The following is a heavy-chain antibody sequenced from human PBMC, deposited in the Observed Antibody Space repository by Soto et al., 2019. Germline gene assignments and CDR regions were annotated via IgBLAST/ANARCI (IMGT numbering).Heavy chain of an antibody. V-gene: IGHV3-23*01. J-gene: IGHJ5*02. D-gene: IGHD6-19*01. CDR2: ISGSGGNT. CDR1: GFTFSSYA. Sequence: EVQLLESGGGLVQPGGSLRLSCAASGFTFSSYAMNWVRQAPGKGLEWVSTISGSGGNTYYTDSVKGRFTISRDNSKNPLYLQMNSLRAEDAAVYYCAKHSGTSWFDPWGRGTLVIVSS. CDR3: AKHSGTSWFDP.